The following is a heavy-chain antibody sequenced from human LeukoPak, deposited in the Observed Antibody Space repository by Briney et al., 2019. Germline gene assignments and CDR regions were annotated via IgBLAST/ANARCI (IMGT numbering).Heavy chain of an antibody. CDR3: ARELDY. J-gene: IGHJ4*02. V-gene: IGHV1-18*01. CDR2: ISAYNGNT. Sequence: ASVKVSCKVSGYTLTELSMHWVRQAPGQGLEWMGWISAYNGNTNYAQKLQGRVTMTTDTSTSTAYMELRSLRSDDTAVYYCARELDYWGQGTLVTVSS. CDR1: GYTLTELS.